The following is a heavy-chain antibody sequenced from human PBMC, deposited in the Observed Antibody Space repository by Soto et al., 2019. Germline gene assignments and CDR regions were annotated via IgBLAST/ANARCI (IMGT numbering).Heavy chain of an antibody. CDR1: GGSLGGDL. CDR3: ARAMIHLDGTGPYYFGS. V-gene: IGHV4-59*01. D-gene: IGHD3-9*01. J-gene: IGHJ4*02. CDR2: ISDTGIT. Sequence: NPSETLSLTCTGSGGSLGGDLWSWIRQPPGRGLEWIGDISDTGITKYNPSLQSRVTLSVDMSNNLLSLRLSFLTAADTAVYYCARAMIHLDGTGPYYFGSWGQGALVTVSS.